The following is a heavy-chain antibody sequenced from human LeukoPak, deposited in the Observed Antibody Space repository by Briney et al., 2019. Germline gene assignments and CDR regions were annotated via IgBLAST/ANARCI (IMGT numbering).Heavy chain of an antibody. CDR1: GFTFTKYW. CDR3: ARVPAAAAGAGIDY. CDR2: ITGDGSGT. D-gene: IGHD6-13*01. V-gene: IGHV3-74*01. J-gene: IGHJ4*02. Sequence: GGSLRLSCAASGFTFTKYWMHWVRQAPGKGLVWLSRITGDGSGTDYADSVRGRFTISRDNAKNTLFLQINSLRAEDTAVYYCARVPAAAAGAGIDYWGQGISVTVSS.